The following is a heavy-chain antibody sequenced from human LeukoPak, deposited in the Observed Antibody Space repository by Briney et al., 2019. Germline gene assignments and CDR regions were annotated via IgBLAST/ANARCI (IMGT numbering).Heavy chain of an antibody. CDR3: AREGSSGYAPDY. CDR2: MNPNSGNT. CDR1: GYTFTSYD. Sequence: ASVKVSCKASGYTFTSYDINWVRQATGQGLEWMGWMNPNSGNTGYAQKFQGRVTMTRNTSISTAYMELSSLRSEDTAVYYCAREGSSGYAPDYWGQGTLVTVSS. D-gene: IGHD3-22*01. J-gene: IGHJ4*02. V-gene: IGHV1-8*01.